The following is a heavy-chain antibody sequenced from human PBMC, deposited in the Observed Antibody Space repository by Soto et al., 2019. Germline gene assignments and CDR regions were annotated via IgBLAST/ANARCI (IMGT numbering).Heavy chain of an antibody. J-gene: IGHJ3*02. CDR3: ARGFPSANWDRGDDAFDI. CDR1: GFTVSSNY. V-gene: IGHV3-53*01. CDR2: IYSGGST. D-gene: IGHD7-27*01. Sequence: GGSLRLSCAASGFTVSSNYMSWVRQAPGKGLEWVSVIYSGGSTYYADSVKGRFTISRDNSKNTLYLQMNSLRAEDTAVYYCARGFPSANWDRGDDAFDIWGQGTMVTVSS.